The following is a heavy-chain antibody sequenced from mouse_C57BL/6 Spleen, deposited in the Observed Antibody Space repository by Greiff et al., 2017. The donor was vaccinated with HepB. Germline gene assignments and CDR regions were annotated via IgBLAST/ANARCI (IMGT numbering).Heavy chain of an antibody. D-gene: IGHD3-3*01. J-gene: IGHJ1*03. CDR2: IDPSDSYT. V-gene: IGHV1-50*01. CDR1: GYTFTSYW. CDR3: ARNGGTWGGYFDV. Sequence: QVQLQQSGAELVKPGASVKLSCKASGYTFTSYWMQWVKQRPGQGLEWIGEIDPSDSYTNYNQKFKGKATLTVDTSSSTAYMQLSSLTSEDSAVYYCARNGGTWGGYFDVWGTGTTVTVSS.